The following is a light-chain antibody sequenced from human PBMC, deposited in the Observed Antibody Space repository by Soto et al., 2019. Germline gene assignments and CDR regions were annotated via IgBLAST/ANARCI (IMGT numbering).Light chain of an antibody. CDR3: QQYGSSPLT. J-gene: IGKJ4*01. CDR1: QSVSSSY. Sequence: EIVLTQSPGTLSLSPGERATLSCRASQSVSSSYLAWYQQKPGQAPRLLIYGASSRATGIPDRFSGSGSGNDFTLTISRLEPEDFAVYYCQQYGSSPLTFGGGTKVDIK. V-gene: IGKV3-20*01. CDR2: GAS.